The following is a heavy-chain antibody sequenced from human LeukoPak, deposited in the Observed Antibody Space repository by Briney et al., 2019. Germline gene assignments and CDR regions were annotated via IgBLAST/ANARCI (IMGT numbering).Heavy chain of an antibody. CDR2: IYSGGRT. CDR3: AKDKSRGYCSGGSCYSSIY. CDR1: GFTVSSNY. J-gene: IGHJ4*02. D-gene: IGHD2-15*01. Sequence: GGSLRLSCAASGFTVSSNYMSWVRQAPGKGLEWVSVIYSGGRTYYADSVKGRSTISRDNSKNTLYLQMNSLRAEDTAVYYCAKDKSRGYCSGGSCYSSIYWGQGTLVTVSS. V-gene: IGHV3-66*01.